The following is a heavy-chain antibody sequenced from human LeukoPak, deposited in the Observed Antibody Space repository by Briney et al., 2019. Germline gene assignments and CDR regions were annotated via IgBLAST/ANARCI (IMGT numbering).Heavy chain of an antibody. V-gene: IGHV1-2*04. J-gene: IGHJ5*02. Sequence: ASVKVSCKASGYTFTGYYMHWVRQAPGQGLGWMGWINPNSGGTNYAQRFQGWVTMTRDTSISTAYMELSRLRSDDTAVYYCARDLSSPLAGYYYGSGSTWFDPWGQGTLVTVSS. CDR1: GYTFTGYY. D-gene: IGHD3-10*01. CDR3: ARDLSSPLAGYYYGSGSTWFDP. CDR2: INPNSGGT.